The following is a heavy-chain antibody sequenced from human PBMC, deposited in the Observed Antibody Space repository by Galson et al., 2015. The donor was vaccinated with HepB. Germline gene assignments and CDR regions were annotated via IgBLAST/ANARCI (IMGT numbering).Heavy chain of an antibody. CDR2: ISAYNGNT. J-gene: IGHJ4*02. D-gene: IGHD3-10*01. CDR3: ARRTTVEYYYGSGSYYNDY. V-gene: IGHV1-18*01. CDR1: GYIFISYD. Sequence: SVKVSCKASGYIFISYDISWVRQAPRQGLEWMGWISAYNGNTNYAQKVRGRVTMTTDTSTSTAYMELRSLRSDDTAVYYCARRTTVEYYYGSGSYYNDYWGQGTLVTVSS.